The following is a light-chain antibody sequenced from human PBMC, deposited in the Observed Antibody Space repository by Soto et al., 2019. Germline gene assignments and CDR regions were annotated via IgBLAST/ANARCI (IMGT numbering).Light chain of an antibody. CDR1: QFISTY. Sequence: DIQMTQSPSSLSASVGDRVTIPCRASQFISTYLNWYQQKPGKAPKLLIYATSSLESGVPSRFSGSGSGTDFTLTISSLQPEDFATYYCQQSYSLPPTFGQGTKLESK. CDR3: QQSYSLPPT. V-gene: IGKV1-39*01. CDR2: ATS. J-gene: IGKJ2*01.